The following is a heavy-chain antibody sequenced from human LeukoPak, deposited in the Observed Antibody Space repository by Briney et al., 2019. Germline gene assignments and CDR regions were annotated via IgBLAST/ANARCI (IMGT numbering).Heavy chain of an antibody. J-gene: IGHJ4*02. V-gene: IGHV3-15*01. CDR2: IKSKTDGGTT. CDR1: GFTFSNAW. D-gene: IGHD3-10*01. Sequence: GGSLRLSCAASGFTFSNAWMSWVRQAPGKGLEWVGRIKSKTDGGTTDYAAPVKGRFTISRDDSKNTLYLQMNSMKTEDTAVYYCTTVPYYYGSGSFDYWGQGTLVTVSS. CDR3: TTVPYYYGSGSFDY.